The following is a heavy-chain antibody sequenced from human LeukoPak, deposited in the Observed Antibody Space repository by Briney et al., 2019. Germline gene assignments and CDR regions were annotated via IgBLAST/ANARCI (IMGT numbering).Heavy chain of an antibody. CDR2: IIPIFGTA. Sequence: GASVKVSCKASGGTFSSYAISWVRQAPGQGLEWMGGIIPIFGTANYAQKFQGRVTITADESTSTAYMELSSLRSEDTAVYYCARALVGYYDSSGYYYHFDYWGQGTLVTVSS. V-gene: IGHV1-69*13. D-gene: IGHD3-22*01. J-gene: IGHJ4*02. CDR3: ARALVGYYDSSGYYYHFDY. CDR1: GGTFSSYA.